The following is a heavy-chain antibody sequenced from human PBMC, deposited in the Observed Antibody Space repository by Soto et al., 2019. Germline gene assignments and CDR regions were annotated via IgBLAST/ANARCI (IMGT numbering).Heavy chain of an antibody. CDR3: AREAVPRSYCYGLDV. Sequence: QVQLVESGGGVVQPGRSLRLSCAASGFTFSSYGVHWVRQAPGKGLEWVALIWYDGSITYYADSVKGRFTLSRDNSKNTLYLQMDSLRAEDTAVYYCAREAVPRSYCYGLDVWGHGTTVTVSS. V-gene: IGHV3-33*01. J-gene: IGHJ6*01. CDR2: IWYDGSIT. D-gene: IGHD2-2*01. CDR1: GFTFSSYG.